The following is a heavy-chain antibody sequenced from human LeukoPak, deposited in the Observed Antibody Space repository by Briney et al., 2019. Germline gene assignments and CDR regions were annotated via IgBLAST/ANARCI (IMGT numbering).Heavy chain of an antibody. Sequence: PGGSLRLSCAASGFTFDDYAIHSVQQAPGKGLEWVSGISWNSGSIGYADSVKGRFTISRDNAKNSLYLQMNSLRAEDTALYYCAKGHYDILTGFDYWGQGTLVTVSS. CDR3: AKGHYDILTGFDY. J-gene: IGHJ4*02. CDR1: GFTFDDYA. D-gene: IGHD3-9*01. V-gene: IGHV3-9*01. CDR2: ISWNSGSI.